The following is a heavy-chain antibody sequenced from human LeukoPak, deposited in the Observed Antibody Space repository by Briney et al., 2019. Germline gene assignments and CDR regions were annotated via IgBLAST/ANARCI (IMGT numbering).Heavy chain of an antibody. CDR1: GFTFSDYY. D-gene: IGHD3-16*01. CDR3: ARHYGP. CDR2: IYDSGST. V-gene: IGHV4-38-2*01. J-gene: IGHJ5*02. Sequence: LSCAASGFTFSDYYMSWIRQPPGKGLEWIGSIYDSGSTYYNPSLKSRVTISVDTSKNQFSLKLNSVTAADTAVYYCARHYGPWGQGTLVTVSS.